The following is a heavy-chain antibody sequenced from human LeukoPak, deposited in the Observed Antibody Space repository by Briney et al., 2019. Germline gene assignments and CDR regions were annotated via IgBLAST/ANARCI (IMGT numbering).Heavy chain of an antibody. Sequence: PGGSLRLSCAASGFTFSSYAMSWVRQAPGKGLQWVSSISGSGNFTFYTDSVKGRFTISRDNPKNTLYVQMNSLGAEDTAIYYCAKGFRSGSGSPPDPWGQGTLVTVSS. D-gene: IGHD1-26*01. CDR1: GFTFSSYA. CDR3: AKGFRSGSGSPPDP. V-gene: IGHV3-23*01. J-gene: IGHJ5*02. CDR2: ISGSGNFT.